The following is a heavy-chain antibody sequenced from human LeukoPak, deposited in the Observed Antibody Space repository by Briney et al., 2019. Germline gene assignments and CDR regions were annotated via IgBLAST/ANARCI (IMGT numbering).Heavy chain of an antibody. D-gene: IGHD3-3*01. J-gene: IGHJ3*02. CDR3: AKDYSRDGYYADTFHI. Sequence: GGSLRLSCEASGFTFSTYGMHWVRQAPGKGREGVADIWNDGSNKYYADSVKGRFTISRDNSKNTLYLQMSRLRVEDTAVYYCAKDYSRDGYYADTFHIWGQGTMVTVSS. V-gene: IGHV3-33*06. CDR1: GFTFSTYG. CDR2: IWNDGSNK.